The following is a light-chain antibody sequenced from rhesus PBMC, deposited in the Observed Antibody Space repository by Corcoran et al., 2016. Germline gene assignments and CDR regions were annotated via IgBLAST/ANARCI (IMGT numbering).Light chain of an antibody. J-gene: IGLJ1*01. CDR1: SSDIGGYNY. V-gene: IGLV2-32*02. Sequence: QAALTQPRSVSGSPGQSVTISCTGTSSDIGGYNYVPWYQQHPGTAPKLMIYEVSKRPSGVSDRFSGSKSGNTASLTISGLQAEDEADYYCNSYAGSNTFIFVAGTRLTVL. CDR3: NSYAGSNTFI. CDR2: EVS.